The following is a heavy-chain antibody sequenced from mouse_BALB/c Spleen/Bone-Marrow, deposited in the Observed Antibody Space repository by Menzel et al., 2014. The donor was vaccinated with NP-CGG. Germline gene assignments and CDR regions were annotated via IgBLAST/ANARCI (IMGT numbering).Heavy chain of an antibody. Sequence: EVMLVESGGGLVKLGGSLKLSCAASGFTFSNYYMSWVRQTPEKRLELVAAINTNGGNTFYPDTVKGRFTISRDNAKNTLYLQMSSLKSEDSALYYCARHRQWLSPFDYWGQGTTLTVSS. CDR3: ARHRQWLSPFDY. J-gene: IGHJ2*01. CDR1: GFTFSNYY. D-gene: IGHD2-2*01. CDR2: INTNGGNT. V-gene: IGHV5-6-2*01.